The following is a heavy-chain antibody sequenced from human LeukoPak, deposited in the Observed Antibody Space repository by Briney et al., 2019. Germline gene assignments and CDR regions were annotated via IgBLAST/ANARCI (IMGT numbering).Heavy chain of an antibody. V-gene: IGHV3-30*19. CDR1: GFTFSSYG. J-gene: IGHJ3*02. D-gene: IGHD4-17*01. CDR2: ISYDGSNK. CDR3: ARDLADYGDYPDAFDI. Sequence: GGSPRLSCAASGFTFSSYGMHWVRQAPGKGLEWVAVISYDGSNKYYADSVKGRFTISRDNSKNTLYLQMNSLRAEDTAVYYCARDLADYGDYPDAFDIWGQGTMVTVSS.